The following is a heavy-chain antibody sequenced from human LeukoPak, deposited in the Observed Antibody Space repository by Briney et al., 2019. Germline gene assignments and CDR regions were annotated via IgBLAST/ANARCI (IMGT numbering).Heavy chain of an antibody. CDR3: ARVTTVTTCVGCRGMDV. J-gene: IGHJ6*04. D-gene: IGHD4-17*01. V-gene: IGHV4-59*01. CDR2: IYYSGST. Sequence: SETLSLTCTVSGGSISSYYWSWIRQPPGKGLEWIGYIYYSGSTNYNPSLKSRVTISVDTSKNQFSLKLSSVTAADTAVYYCARVTTVTTCVGCRGMDVWAKGPRSPSPQ. CDR1: GGSISSYY.